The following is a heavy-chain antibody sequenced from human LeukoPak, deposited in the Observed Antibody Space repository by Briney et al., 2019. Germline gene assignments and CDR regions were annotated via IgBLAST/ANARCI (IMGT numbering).Heavy chain of an antibody. J-gene: IGHJ6*02. CDR3: AKDSGVRTYYYGMDV. V-gene: IGHV3-30*18. CDR1: GVTFSSYG. CDR2: ISYDGSNK. D-gene: IGHD3-10*01. Sequence: GGSLRLSCAASGVTFSSYGMHWVRQAPGKGLEWVAXISYDGSNKYYADSVKGRFTISRDNSKNTLYLQMNSLRAEDTAVYYCAKDSGVRTYYYGMDVWGQGTTVTVSS.